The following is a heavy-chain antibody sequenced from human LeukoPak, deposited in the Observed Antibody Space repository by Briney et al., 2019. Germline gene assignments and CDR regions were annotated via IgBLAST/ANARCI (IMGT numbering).Heavy chain of an antibody. D-gene: IGHD3-10*01. V-gene: IGHV1-18*04. Sequence: ASVKVSCKASGYSFIDYYMHWVRQAPGQGLEWMGWISAYNGNTNYAQKLQGRVTMTTDTSTSTAYMELRSLRSDDTAVYYCARVGYYGSGSSYFDYWGQGTLVTVSS. CDR2: ISAYNGNT. CDR3: ARVGYYGSGSSYFDY. J-gene: IGHJ4*02. CDR1: GYSFIDYY.